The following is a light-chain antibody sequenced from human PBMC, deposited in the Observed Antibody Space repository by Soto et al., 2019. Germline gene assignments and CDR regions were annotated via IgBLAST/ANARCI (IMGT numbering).Light chain of an antibody. CDR1: QSVSRY. CDR3: QQRFSWPPT. Sequence: EIGLTQSPATLSLSPGDRATLSCRASQSVSRYLAWYQQKPGQAHQLLIHDTSTRATGVTYTFSGSGSGTEFTLTISRLGPEDSAIYYCQQRFSWPPTFGGGTHVAIK. V-gene: IGKV3-11*01. CDR2: DTS. J-gene: IGKJ4*01.